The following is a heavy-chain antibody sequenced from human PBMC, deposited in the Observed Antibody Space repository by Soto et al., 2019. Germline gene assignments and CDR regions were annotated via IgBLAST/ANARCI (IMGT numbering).Heavy chain of an antibody. CDR3: ARDFTNSSGWFTYYYYYGMDV. CDR1: GFTFSSYW. J-gene: IGHJ6*02. Sequence: EVQLVESGGGLVQPGGSLRLSCAASGFTFSSYWMHWVRQAPGKGLVWVSRINSDGSSTSYADSVKGRFTISRDNAKNTLYLQMNSLRGEDTAVYYCARDFTNSSGWFTYYYYYGMDVWGQGTTVTVSS. V-gene: IGHV3-74*01. CDR2: INSDGSST. D-gene: IGHD6-19*01.